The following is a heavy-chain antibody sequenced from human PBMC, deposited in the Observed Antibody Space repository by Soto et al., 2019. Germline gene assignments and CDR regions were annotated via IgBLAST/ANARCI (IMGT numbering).Heavy chain of an antibody. CDR2: IYYSGST. J-gene: IGHJ6*02. V-gene: IGHV4-31*03. D-gene: IGHD3-10*01. CDR3: ARGSITMVRGVSLGRLYYYYGMDV. Sequence: LSLTCTVSGGSISSGGYYWSWIRQHPGKGLEWIGYIYYSGSTYYNPSLKSRVTISVDTSKNQFSLKLSSVTAADTAVYYCARGSITMVRGVSLGRLYYYYGMDVWGQGTTVTVSS. CDR1: GGSISSGGYY.